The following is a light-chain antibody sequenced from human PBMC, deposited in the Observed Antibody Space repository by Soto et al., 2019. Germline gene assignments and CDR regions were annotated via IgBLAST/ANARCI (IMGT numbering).Light chain of an antibody. V-gene: IGLV1-51*01. J-gene: IGLJ2*01. CDR1: SSNIGNNY. CDR2: DND. CDR3: GTWDNSLGDGHVV. Sequence: QSVLTQPPPVSAAPGQKVTISCSGGSSNIGNNYVSWYQQLPGTAPKLLIYDNDKRPSGIPDRFSGSKSGTSATLGITGLQTGDEADYYCGTWDNSLGDGHVVFGGGTQLTVL.